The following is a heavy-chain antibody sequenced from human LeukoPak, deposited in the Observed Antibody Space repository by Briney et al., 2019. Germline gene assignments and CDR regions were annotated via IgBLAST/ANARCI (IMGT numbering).Heavy chain of an antibody. CDR2: ISPYNSNT. Sequence: ASVKVSCKASGYTFTSYGISWVRQAPGQGLEWMGWISPYNSNTYYAQNLQGRVTMTTDTSTSTTYMELRSLRSDDTAVYYCARTTEAHSWQTRYYSYYMDVWGKGTTVTVSS. CDR3: ARTTEAHSWQTRYYSYYMDV. CDR1: GYTFTSYG. J-gene: IGHJ6*03. D-gene: IGHD6-13*01. V-gene: IGHV1-18*01.